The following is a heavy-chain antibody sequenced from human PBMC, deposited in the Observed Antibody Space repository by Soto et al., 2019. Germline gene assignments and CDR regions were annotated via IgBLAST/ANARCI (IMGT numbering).Heavy chain of an antibody. CDR3: ARVPRRGVTALDY. V-gene: IGHV4-59*01. CDR1: GGSISSYY. J-gene: IGHJ4*02. Sequence: QVQLQESGPGLVKPSETLSLTCTVSGGSISSYYWSWIRQPPGKGLEWIGYIYYSGSTNYNPTLKSRVTISVDTSKNQFSLKLNSVTAADTAVDYCARVPRRGVTALDYWGQGTLVTVSS. D-gene: IGHD3-10*01. CDR2: IYYSGST.